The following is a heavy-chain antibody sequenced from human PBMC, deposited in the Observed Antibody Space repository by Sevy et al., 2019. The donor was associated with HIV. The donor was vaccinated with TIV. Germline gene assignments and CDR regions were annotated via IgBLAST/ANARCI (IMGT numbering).Heavy chain of an antibody. CDR2: INWNGGST. Sequence: GGSLRLSCAASGFTFDDYGMSWVRQAPGKGLEWVSGINWNGGSTGYADSVKGRFTTSRDNARNSLYLQMNGLRAEDTALYYCAGRAAYYCLLSQNYYYLDVWGKGTTVTVSS. D-gene: IGHD3-10*01. J-gene: IGHJ6*03. CDR3: AGRAAYYCLLSQNYYYLDV. V-gene: IGHV3-20*04. CDR1: GFTFDDYG.